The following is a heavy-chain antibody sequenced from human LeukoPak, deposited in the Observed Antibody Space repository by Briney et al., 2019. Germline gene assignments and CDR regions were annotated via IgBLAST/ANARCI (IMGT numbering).Heavy chain of an antibody. J-gene: IGHJ3*02. CDR1: GGSISSSSYY. V-gene: IGHV4-39*01. D-gene: IGHD6-6*01. CDR3: ARSIARLVTLYAFDI. CDR2: IYYSGST. Sequence: SETLSLTCTVSGGSISSSSYYWGWIRQPPGKGLEWIGRIYYSGSTYYNPSLKSRVTISVDTSKNQFSLKLSSVTAADTAVYYCARSIARLVTLYAFDIWGQGTMVTVSS.